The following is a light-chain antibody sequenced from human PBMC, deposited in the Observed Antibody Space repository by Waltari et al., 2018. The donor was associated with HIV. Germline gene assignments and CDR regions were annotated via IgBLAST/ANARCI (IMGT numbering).Light chain of an antibody. CDR1: SSNIGAGYD. CDR2: GNN. Sequence: QSELTQPPSVSAAPGQRVTISCTGSSSNIGAGYDVHCNHQVTGRAPQVVIYGNNTRHSGLPDRFSGSKSGSSASLVITGVQSEDEADYYCQSYDSNLSGLFGGGTKVTVL. J-gene: IGLJ2*01. V-gene: IGLV1-40*01. CDR3: QSYDSNLSGL.